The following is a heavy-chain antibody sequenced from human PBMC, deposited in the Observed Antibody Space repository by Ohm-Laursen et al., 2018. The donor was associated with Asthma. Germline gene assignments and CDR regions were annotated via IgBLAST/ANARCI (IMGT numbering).Heavy chain of an antibody. CDR3: ARGVGVGAFDI. V-gene: IGHV1-69*13. CDR2: IIPIFGTA. Sequence: SVKVSCKASGYTFTSYGISWVRQAPGQGLEWMGGIIPIFGTANYAQKFQGRVTITADESTSTAYMELSSLRSEDTAVYYCARGVGVGAFDIWGQGTMVTVSS. J-gene: IGHJ3*02. D-gene: IGHD2-15*01. CDR1: GYTFTSYG.